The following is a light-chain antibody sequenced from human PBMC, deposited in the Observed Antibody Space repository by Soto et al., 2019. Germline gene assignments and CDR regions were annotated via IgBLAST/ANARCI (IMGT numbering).Light chain of an antibody. V-gene: IGLV2-14*01. CDR3: SSYTSSSPVV. CDR1: SSDVGDYNY. Sequence: QSVLTQPASVSGSPGQSITISCTGPSSDVGDYNYVSWYQQHPGKAPKLMIYEVTNRPSGVSNRFSGSKSGNTASLTISGLQAEDEADYYCSSYTSSSPVVFGGGTKVTVL. CDR2: EVT. J-gene: IGLJ2*01.